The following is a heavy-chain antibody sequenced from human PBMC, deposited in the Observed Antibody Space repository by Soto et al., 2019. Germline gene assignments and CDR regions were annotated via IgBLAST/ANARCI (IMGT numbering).Heavy chain of an antibody. V-gene: IGHV1-8*01. Sequence: XSVKVSCKASGSTFTSYDINWVRQATGQVLDWMRSTXPNSAXTGYAKKFQGXXTMTRNTXXSTDYMDLRRLRSQDTAMYYCARGLEWYWSLDPWGQGTLVTVSS. CDR2: TXPNSAXT. J-gene: IGHJ5*02. D-gene: IGHD3-3*01. CDR1: GSTFTSYD. CDR3: ARGLEWYWSLDP.